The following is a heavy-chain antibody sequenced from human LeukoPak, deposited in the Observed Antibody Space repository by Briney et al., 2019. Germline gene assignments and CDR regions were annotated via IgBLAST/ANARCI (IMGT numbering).Heavy chain of an antibody. D-gene: IGHD2-15*01. V-gene: IGHV3-33*01. Sequence: PGRSLRLSCAASGFTFSSYGMHWVRQAPGKGLEWVAVIWYDGSNKYYADSAKGRFTISRDNSKNTLYLQMNSLRAEDTAVYYCARTGGLGYCSGGSCYPMGYYYGMDVWGQGTTVTVSS. CDR1: GFTFSSYG. CDR3: ARTGGLGYCSGGSCYPMGYYYGMDV. J-gene: IGHJ6*02. CDR2: IWYDGSNK.